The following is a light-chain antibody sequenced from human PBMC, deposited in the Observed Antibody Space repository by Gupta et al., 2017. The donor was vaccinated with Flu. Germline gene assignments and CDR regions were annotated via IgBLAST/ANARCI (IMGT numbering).Light chain of an antibody. V-gene: IGKV1-33*01. CDR2: DAS. CDR3: QQYDNLLRS. CDR1: QDISNY. J-gene: IGKJ2*03. Sequence: DIRMTQSPSSLSASVGDRVTITCQASQDISNYLNWYQQKPGKAPKLLIYDASNLETGVPSRFSGSGSGTDFTFTISSLQPEDIATYYCQQYDNLLRSFGQGTKLEIK.